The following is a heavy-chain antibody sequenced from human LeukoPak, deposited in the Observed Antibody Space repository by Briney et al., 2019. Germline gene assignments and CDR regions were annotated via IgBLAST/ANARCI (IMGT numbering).Heavy chain of an antibody. V-gene: IGHV3-21*01. CDR2: ISSSSSYI. Sequence: GGSLRLSCAASGFTFSSYSMNWVRQAPGKGLEWVSSISSSSSYIYYADSVKGRFTISRDNAKNSLYLQMNSLRAEDTAVYYCARVTQGFYYYYGMDVWGQGTTVTVSS. CDR3: ARVTQGFYYYYGMDV. J-gene: IGHJ6*02. CDR1: GFTFSSYS. D-gene: IGHD3-16*01.